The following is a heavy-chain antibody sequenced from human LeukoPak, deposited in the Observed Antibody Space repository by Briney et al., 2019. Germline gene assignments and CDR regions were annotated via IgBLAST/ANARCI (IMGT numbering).Heavy chain of an antibody. J-gene: IGHJ4*02. CDR3: ARMGDTAIY. D-gene: IGHD5-18*01. V-gene: IGHV4-39*01. CDR1: GGSISSSSYY. CDR2: IYYSGST. Sequence: PSETLSITCTVSGGSISSSSYYWGWIRQPPGKGLEWIGSIYYSGSTYYNPSLKSRVTISVDTSKNQFSLKLSSVTAADTAVYYCARMGDTAIYWGQGTLVTVSS.